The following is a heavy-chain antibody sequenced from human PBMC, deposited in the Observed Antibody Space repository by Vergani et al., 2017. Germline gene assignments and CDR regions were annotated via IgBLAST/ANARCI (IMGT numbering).Heavy chain of an antibody. D-gene: IGHD5-18*01. V-gene: IGHV4-4*02. J-gene: IGHJ6*03. CDR2: IYHSGST. CDR1: GGSISSSNW. Sequence: QVQLQESGPGLVKPSGTLSLTCAVSGGSISSSNWWSWVRPPPGKGLEWIGEIYHSGSTNYNPSLKSRVTISVDTSKNQFSLKLSSVSAADTAVYYCARTVDTAMATGYYYYMDVWGKGTTVTVSS. CDR3: ARTVDTAMATGYYYYMDV.